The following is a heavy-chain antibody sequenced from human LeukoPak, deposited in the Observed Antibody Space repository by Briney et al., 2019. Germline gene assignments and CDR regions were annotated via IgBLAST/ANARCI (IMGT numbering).Heavy chain of an antibody. V-gene: IGHV3-23*01. CDR1: GFTFSNYA. D-gene: IGHD6-19*01. CDR3: AKGAVADTAGYFDY. J-gene: IGHJ4*02. CDR2: ISESGGST. Sequence: GGSLRLPCAAAGFTFSNYAMNWVRQDPGKGLEWVSVISESGGSTYYADSVKGRFTISRDNSKNTLYLQMNSLRAEDTAVYYCAKGAVADTAGYFDYWGQGTLVTVSS.